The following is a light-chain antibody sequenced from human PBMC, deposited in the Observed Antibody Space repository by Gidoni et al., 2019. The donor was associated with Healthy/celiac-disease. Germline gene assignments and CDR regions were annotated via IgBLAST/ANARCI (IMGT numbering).Light chain of an antibody. V-gene: IGLV2-14*03. CDR2: DVS. Sequence: QSALTQPASVSGSPGPSITISCTGTSSDVGDYNYVSWYPQHPGKAPKLLIYDVSNRPSGISNRFSGSKSGNTASLTISGLQAEDEADYYCNSYTSSTSVVFGGGTKLTVL. CDR1: SSDVGDYNY. J-gene: IGLJ2*01. CDR3: NSYTSSTSVV.